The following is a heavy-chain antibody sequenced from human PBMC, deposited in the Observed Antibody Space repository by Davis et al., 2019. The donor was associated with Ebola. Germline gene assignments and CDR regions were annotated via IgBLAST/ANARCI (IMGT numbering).Heavy chain of an antibody. V-gene: IGHV3-74*01. CDR3: ERSLKGASVSTYYGMDV. CDR1: GFTFSNYW. J-gene: IGHJ6*02. Sequence: GESLKTSCAASGFTFSNYWMHWLRQAPGKGLVWVSRINSDASFTRYADSVKGRFTISRDNAKNTLYLQMTSLRAEDTAVYYCERSLKGASVSTYYGMDVWGQGTTVTVSS. D-gene: IGHD3-16*02. CDR2: INSDASFT.